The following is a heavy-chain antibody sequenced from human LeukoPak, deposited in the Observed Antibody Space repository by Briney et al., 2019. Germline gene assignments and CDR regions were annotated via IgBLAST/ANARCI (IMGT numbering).Heavy chain of an antibody. CDR3: ARHESCSSTSCLNWFDP. CDR2: IYYSGST. D-gene: IGHD2-2*01. Sequence: LRLSCAASGFTFSDYYMSWIRQPPGKGLEWIGSIYYSGSTYYNPSLKSRVTISVDTSKNQFSLKLSSVTAADTAVYYCARHESCSSTSCLNWFDPWGQGTLVTVSS. CDR1: GFTFSDYY. V-gene: IGHV4-39*01. J-gene: IGHJ5*02.